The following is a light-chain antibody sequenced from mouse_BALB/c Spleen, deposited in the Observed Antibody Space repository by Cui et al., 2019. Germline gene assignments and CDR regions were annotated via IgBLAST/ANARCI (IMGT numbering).Light chain of an antibody. J-gene: IGKJ2*01. CDR3: HQYHRSPYT. CDR1: ASVSSSY. CDR2: STS. V-gene: IGKV4-74*01. Sequence: QIVLTQSPASMSASLGERVTMTCTASASVSSSYLHWYQQKPGSSPKLWIYSTSNLASSVPARFSGSGSGTSYSLTISSMEAEDAATYYCHQYHRSPYTFGGGTKLEIK.